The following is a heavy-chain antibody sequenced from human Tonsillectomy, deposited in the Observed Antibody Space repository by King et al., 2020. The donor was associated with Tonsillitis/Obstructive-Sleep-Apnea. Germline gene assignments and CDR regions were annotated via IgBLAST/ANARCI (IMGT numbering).Heavy chain of an antibody. CDR3: ARDHVYDFEDYYYYYGMDI. Sequence: VQLVESGGGVVQPGRSLRLSCAASGFTFSNYAMDWVRQAPGKGLEWVAVISYDGSNKYYADSVKGRFSISRDNSKNTLYLQMNSLRAEDTAVYYCARDHVYDFEDYYYYYGMDIWGQGTTVTVCS. J-gene: IGHJ6*02. V-gene: IGHV3-30*04. CDR1: GFTFSNYA. D-gene: IGHD5/OR15-5a*01. CDR2: ISYDGSNK.